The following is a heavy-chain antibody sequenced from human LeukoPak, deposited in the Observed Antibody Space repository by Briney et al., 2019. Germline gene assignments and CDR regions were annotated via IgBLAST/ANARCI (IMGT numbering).Heavy chain of an antibody. D-gene: IGHD2-21*01. CDR3: ATGLGHCYDY. V-gene: IGHV3-74*01. J-gene: IGHJ4*02. CDR2: VNSDGSST. Sequence: PGGSLRLSCAASGISFNNYWMHWVRQAPGKGLVWVSRVNSDGSSTVYADSVKGRFTISRDNARTTVYLQMSSLRLDDTATYYCATGLGHCYDYWGQGSLVTVSS. CDR1: GISFNNYW.